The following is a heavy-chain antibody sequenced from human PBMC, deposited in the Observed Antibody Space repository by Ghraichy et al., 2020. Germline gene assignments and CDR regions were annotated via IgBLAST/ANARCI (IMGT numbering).Heavy chain of an antibody. D-gene: IGHD1-1*01. V-gene: IGHV4-39*01. CDR2: IYHTGTT. CDR1: GDSISARSYY. J-gene: IGHJ4*02. Sequence: SQTLSLTCTVSGDSISARSYYWGWIRQSPVRGLEWIGSIYHTGTTHYFPSLRGRVTMSVDTSKNQFSLNLTSVTAADTAVYYCARGLTTFIPFDCWGRGILVTVSA. CDR3: ARGLTTFIPFDC.